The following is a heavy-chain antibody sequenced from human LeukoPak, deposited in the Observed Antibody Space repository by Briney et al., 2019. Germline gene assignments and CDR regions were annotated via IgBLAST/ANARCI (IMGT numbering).Heavy chain of an antibody. J-gene: IGHJ6*03. Sequence: SETLSLTCTVSGGSISSSSYYWGWIRQPPGKGLEWIGSIYYSGSTYYNPSLKSRVTISVDTSKNQFSLKLSSVTAADTVVYYCARGHYYMDVWGKGTTVTVSS. CDR3: ARGHYYMDV. CDR1: GGSISSSSYY. CDR2: IYYSGST. V-gene: IGHV4-39*07.